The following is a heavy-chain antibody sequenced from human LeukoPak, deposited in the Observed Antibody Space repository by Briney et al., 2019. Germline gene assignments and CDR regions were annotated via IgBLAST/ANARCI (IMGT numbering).Heavy chain of an antibody. V-gene: IGHV1-2*06. CDR3: ARTKINRESCTRLNISARSGLGAWIEP. D-gene: IGHD2-8*01. J-gene: IGHJ5*02. Sequence: ASVRVSCMASGYTFTGSYMHRVPEAPGQGLECMGRLNPNSGGTNYAQKFQGRVTMTRDTSISTAYMELNRPRSDDTAVYYCARTKINRESCTRLNISARSGLGAWIEPLGDGALVTASS. CDR1: GYTFTGSY. CDR2: LNPNSGGT.